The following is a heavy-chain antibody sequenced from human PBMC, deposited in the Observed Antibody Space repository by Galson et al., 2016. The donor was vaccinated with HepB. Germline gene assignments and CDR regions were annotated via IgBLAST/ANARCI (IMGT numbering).Heavy chain of an antibody. CDR1: GFSISSYA. CDR2: INVNGETT. Sequence: SLRLSCAAPGFSISSYAMRWVRQAPGKGLEWVSSINVNGETTYYADSVKGRFTISRDNSKNTLYLQMSSLRVEDGAIYFCAGGTAGHHFNFWGQGSLVIVSS. CDR3: AGGTAGHHFNF. V-gene: IGHV3-23*01. J-gene: IGHJ4*02. D-gene: IGHD1-26*01.